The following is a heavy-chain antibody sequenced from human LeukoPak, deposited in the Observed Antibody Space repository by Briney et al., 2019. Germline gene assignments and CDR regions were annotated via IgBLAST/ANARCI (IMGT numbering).Heavy chain of an antibody. Sequence: SETLSLTCTVSGGSISSYHWSWIRQPPGKGPEWIGYIYYSGGTNYNPSLQSRVTISVDTSKNQVSLNLSSVTAADTAVYFCARFTRFPIRSDNWGQGILVTVSS. J-gene: IGHJ4*02. CDR3: ARFTRFPIRSDN. CDR2: IYYSGGT. D-gene: IGHD2-21*01. V-gene: IGHV4-59*01. CDR1: GGSISSYH.